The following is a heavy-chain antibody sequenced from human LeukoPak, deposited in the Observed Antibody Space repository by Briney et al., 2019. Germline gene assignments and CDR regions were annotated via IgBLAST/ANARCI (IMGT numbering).Heavy chain of an antibody. D-gene: IGHD6-13*01. CDR3: ARREGIIASADYFDY. CDR2: IYYSGST. Sequence: SETLSLTCTVSGGSISSSSYYWGWIRQPPGKGLEWIGTIYYSGSTYYNPALNSRVTISVDTPKNLFSLKLTSVTAADTAVYYCARREGIIASADYFDYWGQGTQVTVSS. J-gene: IGHJ4*02. CDR1: GGSISSSSYY. V-gene: IGHV4-39*01.